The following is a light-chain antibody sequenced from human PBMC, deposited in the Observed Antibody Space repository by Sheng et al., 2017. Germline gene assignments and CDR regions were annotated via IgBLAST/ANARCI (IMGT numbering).Light chain of an antibody. V-gene: IGKV3-15*01. CDR2: GAS. Sequence: VMTQSPATLSVSPGKRVTLHCRASQSVGTNVAWYQQRPGHAPRLLVYGASVRAAGIQARFSGGGSGTEFTLSISELESEDVALYHCQQYNHWPRGTFGQGTKVQI. J-gene: IGKJ1*01. CDR1: QSVGTN. CDR3: QQYNHWPRGT.